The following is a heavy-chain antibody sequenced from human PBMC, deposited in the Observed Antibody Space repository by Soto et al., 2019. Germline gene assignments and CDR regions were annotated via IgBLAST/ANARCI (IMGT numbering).Heavy chain of an antibody. Sequence: ASVNVSCKVSGYTLTELSMHWVRQAPGKGLEWMGGFDPEDGETIYAQKFQGRVTMTEDTSTDTAYMELSSLRSEDTAVYYCATDRVGAPPSSSDAFDIWGQGTMVTVPS. CDR1: GYTLTELS. J-gene: IGHJ3*02. CDR2: FDPEDGET. D-gene: IGHD1-26*01. V-gene: IGHV1-24*01. CDR3: ATDRVGAPPSSSDAFDI.